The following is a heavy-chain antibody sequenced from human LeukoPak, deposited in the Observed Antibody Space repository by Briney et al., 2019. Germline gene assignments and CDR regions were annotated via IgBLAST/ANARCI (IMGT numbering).Heavy chain of an antibody. J-gene: IGHJ4*02. Sequence: GGSLRLSCAASGFTFSSYAMHWVRQAPGKGLEYVSAITTNGGSTYYANSVKGRFTISRDNSKNTLYLQMSSLRAEDMAVYYCARRPGGRYYDYWGQGTLVTVSS. CDR3: ARRPGGRYYDY. CDR1: GFTFSSYA. CDR2: ITTNGGST. V-gene: IGHV3-64*01. D-gene: IGHD3-10*01.